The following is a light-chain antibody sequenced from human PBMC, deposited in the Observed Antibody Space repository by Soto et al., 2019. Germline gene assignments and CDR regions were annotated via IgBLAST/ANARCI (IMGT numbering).Light chain of an antibody. CDR2: GAS. CDR1: QSVSSN. J-gene: IGKJ1*01. CDR3: QQYGSIPWT. Sequence: EIVMTHSPATLSVSPGEGATLSFRASQSVSSNLAWYQQKPGQAPRLLIYGASSRATGIPDRFSGSGSGTDFTLTISRLEPEDFAVYYCQQYGSIPWTFGQGTKVDIK. V-gene: IGKV3-20*01.